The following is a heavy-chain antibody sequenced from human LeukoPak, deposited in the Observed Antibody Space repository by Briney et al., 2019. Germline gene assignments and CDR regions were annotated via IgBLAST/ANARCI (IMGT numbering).Heavy chain of an antibody. J-gene: IGHJ4*02. V-gene: IGHV1-2*02. D-gene: IGHD6-13*01. CDR3: ARAGVIAAAATDY. CDR1: GYTFSGQY. Sequence: ASVKVSCKASGYTFSGQYMHWIRQAPGQGLEYMGWINPNSGGTNYAQKLQGRVTMTTDTSTSTAYMELRSLRSDDTAVYYCARAGVIAAAATDYWGQGTLVTVSS. CDR2: INPNSGGT.